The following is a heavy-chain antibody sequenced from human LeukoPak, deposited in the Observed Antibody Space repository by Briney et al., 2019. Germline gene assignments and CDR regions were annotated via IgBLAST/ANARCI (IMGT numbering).Heavy chain of an antibody. CDR3: AKDIHDYDILTGYVS. Sequence: PGKSLRLSCAASGFIFSNYGMHWVRQAPGKGLEWVAAISFDGIDKTYQDSVKGRFTISRDNSNNTLYLQMNSLRAEDTAVYYCAKDIHDYDILTGYVSWGQGTLVTVSS. CDR2: ISFDGIDK. V-gene: IGHV3-30*18. J-gene: IGHJ4*02. CDR1: GFIFSNYG. D-gene: IGHD3-9*01.